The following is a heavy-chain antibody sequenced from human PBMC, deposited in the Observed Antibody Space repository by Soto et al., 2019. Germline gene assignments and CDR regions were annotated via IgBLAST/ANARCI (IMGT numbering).Heavy chain of an antibody. CDR1: GGSISSSNW. D-gene: IGHD3-10*01. V-gene: IGHV4-4*02. Sequence: QVQLQESGPGLVKPSGTLSLTCAVSGGSISSSNWWSWVRQPPGKGLEWIGEIYHSGSTNYNPSLKSLVTISVDKSKDQYSLTLSSVTAADTAVYYCARLRITMVRACDYWGQGTLVTVSS. J-gene: IGHJ4*02. CDR2: IYHSGST. CDR3: ARLRITMVRACDY.